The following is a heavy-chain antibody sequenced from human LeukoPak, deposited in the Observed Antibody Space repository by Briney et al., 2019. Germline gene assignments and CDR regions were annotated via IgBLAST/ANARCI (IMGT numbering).Heavy chain of an antibody. J-gene: IGHJ4*02. CDR1: GGTFSSYA. CDR3: ARCSPGDSSNFYAVLQY. V-gene: IGHV1-69*06. CDR2: ITPVFGTT. Sequence: SVKVSCKASGGTFSSYAVSWVRLTPGQGLEWLGGITPVFGTTTYAQKFQAKVTMTADKSTNTAYLEISSLTSDDTAVYYCARCSPGDSSNFYAVLQYWGQGTQVTVST. D-gene: IGHD3-22*01.